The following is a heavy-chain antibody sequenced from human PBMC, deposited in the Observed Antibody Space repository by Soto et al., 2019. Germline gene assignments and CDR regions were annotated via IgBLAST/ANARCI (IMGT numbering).Heavy chain of an antibody. CDR3: AKDGPHFWVTRTTGTKYTGAPDY. CDR1: GFTFSSYG. V-gene: IGHV3-30*18. J-gene: IGHJ4*02. CDR2: ISYDGSNK. D-gene: IGHD1-1*01. Sequence: PGGSLRLSCAASGFTFSSYGMHWVRQAPGKGLEWVAVISYDGSNKYYADSVKGRFTISRDNSKNTLYLQMNSLRAEDTAVYYCAKDGPHFWVTRTTGTKYTGAPDYWGQGTLVTVSS.